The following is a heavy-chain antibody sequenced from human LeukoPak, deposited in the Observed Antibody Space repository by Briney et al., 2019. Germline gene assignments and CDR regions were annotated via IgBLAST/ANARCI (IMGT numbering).Heavy chain of an antibody. J-gene: IGHJ4*02. CDR1: GFTFSNAW. V-gene: IGHV3-15*01. CDR3: TTDGTAYYDSSGYYYPDY. D-gene: IGHD3-22*01. Sequence: PGGSLRLSCAASGFTFSNAWMSWVRQAPGKGLEWVGRTKSKTDGGTTDYAAPAKGRFTISRDDSKNTLYLQMNSLKTEDTAVYYCTTDGTAYYDSSGYYYPDYWGQGTLVTVSS. CDR2: TKSKTDGGTT.